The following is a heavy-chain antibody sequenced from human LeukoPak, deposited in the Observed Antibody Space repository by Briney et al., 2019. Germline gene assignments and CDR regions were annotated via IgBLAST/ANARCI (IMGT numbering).Heavy chain of an antibody. Sequence: SETLSLTCTVSGGSIGSSTYYWGWIRQPPGKGLEWIGSIYYSGSTYYNPSLKSRVTISVDTSKNQFSLKLSSVTAADTAVYYCASGGQLGLWFDPWGQGTLVTVSS. CDR1: GGSIGSSTYY. J-gene: IGHJ5*02. CDR3: ASGGQLGLWFDP. V-gene: IGHV4-39*07. D-gene: IGHD6-6*01. CDR2: IYYSGST.